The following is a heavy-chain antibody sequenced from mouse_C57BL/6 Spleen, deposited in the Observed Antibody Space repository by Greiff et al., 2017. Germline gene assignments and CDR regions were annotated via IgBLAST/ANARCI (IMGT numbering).Heavy chain of an antibody. CDR2: IYPGDGDT. CDR1: GYAFSSSW. Sequence: VQLHESGPELVKPGASVKISCKASGYAFSSSWMNWVKQRPGKGLEWIGRIYPGDGDTNYNGKFKGKATLTADKSSSTAYMHLSSLTSEDSAVYCCTRRALQIVWGDFDDWGQGTTLTVSS. J-gene: IGHJ2*01. D-gene: IGHD2-10*02. CDR3: TRRALQIVWGDFDD. V-gene: IGHV1-82*01.